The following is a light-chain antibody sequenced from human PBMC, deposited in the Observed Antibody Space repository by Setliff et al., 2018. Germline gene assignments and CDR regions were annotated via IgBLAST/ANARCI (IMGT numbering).Light chain of an antibody. J-gene: IGKJ1*01. Sequence: DIQMTQSPSTLSASVGDGVTISCRASRSISRYLAWYQQKPGKAPKVLIYKASELESGVPSRFSGSGSGTEFNLTISSLQPDDFATYFCQQYNSYSRTFGQGTKVDIK. CDR1: RSISRY. CDR2: KAS. CDR3: QQYNSYSRT. V-gene: IGKV1-5*03.